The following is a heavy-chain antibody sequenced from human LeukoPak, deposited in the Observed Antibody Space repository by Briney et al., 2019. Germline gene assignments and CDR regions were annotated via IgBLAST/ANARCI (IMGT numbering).Heavy chain of an antibody. CDR3: AKSGAVRFDY. V-gene: IGHV3-23*01. Sequence: PGGSLRLSCAASGFTFSSYAMSWVRQAPGKGLEWVSSISGRDGSTYYADSVKGRFTISRDNSKNTLHLQMNSLRAEDTAVYYCAKSGAVRFDYWGQGTPVTVSS. J-gene: IGHJ4*02. D-gene: IGHD3-16*01. CDR1: GFTFSSYA. CDR2: ISGRDGST.